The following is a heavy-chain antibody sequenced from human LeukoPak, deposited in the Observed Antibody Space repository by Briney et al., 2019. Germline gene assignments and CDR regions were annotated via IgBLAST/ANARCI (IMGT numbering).Heavy chain of an antibody. CDR2: ISGSGGST. CDR3: AKSSNYGDNPYYFDS. V-gene: IGHV3-23*01. D-gene: IGHD4-17*01. Sequence: GGSLRLSCAASGFTFSSYAMYWVRQAPGKGLDWVSSISGSGGSTYYADSVKGRFTISRDNSKNTLYLQMNSLRADDAAVYYCAKSSNYGDNPYYFDSWGQGTLVTVSS. J-gene: IGHJ4*02. CDR1: GFTFSSYA.